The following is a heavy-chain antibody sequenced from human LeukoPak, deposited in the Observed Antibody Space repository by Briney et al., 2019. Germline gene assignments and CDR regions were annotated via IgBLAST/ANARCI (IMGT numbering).Heavy chain of an antibody. J-gene: IGHJ4*02. CDR1: GFTFGDYA. V-gene: IGHV3-49*04. D-gene: IGHD2-15*01. CDR2: IRSKAYGGTT. Sequence: GGSLRLSCTASGFTFGDYAMSWVRQAPGKGLEGVGFIRSKAYGGTTEYAASVKGRFTISRDDSKSIAYLQMNSLKTEDTAVYYCTNYCSGGSCRSDWGQGTLVTVSS. CDR3: TNYCSGGSCRSD.